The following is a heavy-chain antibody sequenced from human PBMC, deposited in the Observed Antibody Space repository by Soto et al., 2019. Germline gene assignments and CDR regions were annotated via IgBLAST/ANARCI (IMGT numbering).Heavy chain of an antibody. J-gene: IGHJ6*04. D-gene: IGHD2-2*01. CDR3: ARVGCYHQLDYYYDGMDV. CDR2: ISYDGSIK. V-gene: IGHV3-30*03. Sequence: GGSLRLSCAASGFTFRSNGMHWVRKAPGRGLEWVAVISYDGSIKYYADSMEGRFTISRDNSKNTLYLQMNSLRAEDTAVYYCARVGCYHQLDYYYDGMDVWGKGTTVTGSS. CDR1: GFTFRSNG.